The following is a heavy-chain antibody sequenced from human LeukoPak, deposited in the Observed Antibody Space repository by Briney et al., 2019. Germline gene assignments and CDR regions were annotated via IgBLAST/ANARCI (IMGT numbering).Heavy chain of an antibody. CDR2: ISWNSGSI. CDR1: GFTFDDYA. D-gene: IGHD1-26*01. V-gene: IGHV3-9*01. J-gene: IGHJ4*02. Sequence: GRSLRLSCAASGFTFDDYAMHWVRLAPGKGLEWVSGISWNSGSIDYAASVKGRFTISRDNAKNSLYLQMNSLRPEDTALFYCAKGTGRYWTFFDSWGLGTQVTVSS. CDR3: AKGTGRYWTFFDS.